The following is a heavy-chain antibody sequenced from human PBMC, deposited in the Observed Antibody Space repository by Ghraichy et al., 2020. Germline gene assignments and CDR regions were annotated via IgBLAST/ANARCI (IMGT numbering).Heavy chain of an antibody. CDR1: GFIFSAYT. CDR3: ARGPDY. Sequence: GGSLRLSCTASGFIFSAYTMHWVRQAPGKGLAWVSSISSSTDYIYYADSVEGRFTISRDNAKNSLYLQMSSLRADDTAGYYCARGPDYWGQGTLGTVSS. CDR2: ISSSTDYI. V-gene: IGHV3-21*01. J-gene: IGHJ4*02.